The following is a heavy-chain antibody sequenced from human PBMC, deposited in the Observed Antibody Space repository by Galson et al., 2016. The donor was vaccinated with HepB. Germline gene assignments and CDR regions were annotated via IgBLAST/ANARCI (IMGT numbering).Heavy chain of an antibody. CDR2: INPSGST. J-gene: IGHJ6*03. D-gene: IGHD3-22*01. CDR1: GGSFSGSY. Sequence: SETLSLTCTVFGGSFSGSYWSWIRQPPGKGLEWIGVINPSGSTNYNPPLKSRVTISVDTSKLQFSLKLSSVTAANTAVYYCSLADYYDSSGNPYYYYLDVWGKGATVTVSS. V-gene: IGHV4-34*01. CDR3: SLADYYDSSGNPYYYYLDV.